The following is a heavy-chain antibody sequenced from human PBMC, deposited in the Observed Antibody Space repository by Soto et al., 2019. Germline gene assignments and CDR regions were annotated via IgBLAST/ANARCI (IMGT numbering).Heavy chain of an antibody. Sequence: GGSLRLSCTASGFTFSSYAMSWVRQAPGKGLEWVSGISGSGGRTYYADSVKGRFTISRDNSKNTLYLQMNSLRAEDTAVYYCAKDFSRDLLGNVVQDIVVVPAAMPGPSYYMDVWGKGTTVTVSS. D-gene: IGHD2-2*01. CDR1: GFTFSSYA. J-gene: IGHJ6*03. V-gene: IGHV3-23*01. CDR2: ISGSGGRT. CDR3: AKDFSRDLLGNVVQDIVVVPAAMPGPSYYMDV.